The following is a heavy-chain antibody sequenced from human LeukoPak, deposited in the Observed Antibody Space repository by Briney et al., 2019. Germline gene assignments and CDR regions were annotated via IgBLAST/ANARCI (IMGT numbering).Heavy chain of an antibody. CDR3: ARRGYYDYSGFDY. CDR1: GFTFSSYW. D-gene: IGHD3-22*01. Sequence: GGSLRLSCAASGFTFSSYWMIWVRQAPGKGLEWVANIKQDGSEKYYVDSVKGRFTISRDNAKKSLYLQMKSLRAEDTAIYYCARRGYYDYSGFDYWGQGTLVTVSS. J-gene: IGHJ4*02. CDR2: IKQDGSEK. V-gene: IGHV3-7*01.